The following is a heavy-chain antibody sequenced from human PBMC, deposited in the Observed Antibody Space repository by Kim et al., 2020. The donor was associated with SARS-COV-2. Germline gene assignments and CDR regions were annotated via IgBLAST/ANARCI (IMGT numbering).Heavy chain of an antibody. CDR1: GGSISSGDYY. Sequence: SETLSLTCTVSGGSISSGDYYWSWIRQPPGKGLEWIGYIYYSGSTYYNPSLKSRVTISVDTSKNQFSLKLSSVTAADTAVHYCARESMGSYIHYGMDVWGQGTTVTVSS. J-gene: IGHJ6*02. CDR3: ARESMGSYIHYGMDV. D-gene: IGHD3-10*01. V-gene: IGHV4-30-4*01. CDR2: IYYSGST.